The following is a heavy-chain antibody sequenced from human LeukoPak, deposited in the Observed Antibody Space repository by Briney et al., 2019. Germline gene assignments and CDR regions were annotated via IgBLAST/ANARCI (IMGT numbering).Heavy chain of an antibody. CDR3: ARTEVYYYDSSRRFDP. D-gene: IGHD3-22*01. CDR1: GYTLTGYY. J-gene: IGHJ5*02. CDR2: INPNSGGT. V-gene: IGHV1-2*02. Sequence: ASVKVSCKASGYTLTGYYMHWVRQAPGQGLEWMGWINPNSGGTNYAQKFQGRVTMTRDTSISTAYMELSRLRSDDTAVYYCARTEVYYYDSSRRFDPWGQGTLVTVSS.